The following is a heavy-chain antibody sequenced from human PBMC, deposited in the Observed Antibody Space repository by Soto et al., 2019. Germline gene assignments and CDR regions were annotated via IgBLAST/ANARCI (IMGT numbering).Heavy chain of an antibody. Sequence: ASVKVSCKASGYTFTSYYMHWVRQAPGQGLEWMGRINPSGGNTSYAQKFQGRVTMTRDTSTSTAYMELRSLRSDDTAVYYWARTSRLHGDYVDYWGQGTLVTVSS. CDR1: GYTFTSYY. CDR3: ARTSRLHGDYVDY. D-gene: IGHD4-17*01. V-gene: IGHV1-46*01. CDR2: INPSGGNT. J-gene: IGHJ4*02.